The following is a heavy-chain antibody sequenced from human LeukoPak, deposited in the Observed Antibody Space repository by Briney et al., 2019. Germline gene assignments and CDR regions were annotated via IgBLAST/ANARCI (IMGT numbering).Heavy chain of an antibody. J-gene: IGHJ4*02. Sequence: SETLSLTCTVSGDFITASYWSWIRQPPGKGLEWIGYVYYSGSTEYNPSLRSRVTISLEMSKHQFSLNVASVTAADTAVYYCATNTGTVFDYWGQGALVTVSS. V-gene: IGHV4-59*01. CDR2: VYYSGST. CDR3: ATNTGTVFDY. D-gene: IGHD7-27*01. CDR1: GDFITASY.